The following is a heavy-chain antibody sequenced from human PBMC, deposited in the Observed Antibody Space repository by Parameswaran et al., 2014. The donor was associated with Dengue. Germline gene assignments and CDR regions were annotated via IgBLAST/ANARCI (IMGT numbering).Heavy chain of an antibody. CDR3: VVTMIIRGGSGDNLDY. CDR2: GYQSGTT. J-gene: IGHJ4*02. Sequence: PGKGLEWIGSGYQSGTTYSNPSLKSRVVISADTSRNEISLKLTSMTAADTAVYYCVVTMIIRGGSGDNLDYWGQGTLVTVSS. V-gene: IGHV4-39*01. D-gene: IGHD2-21*02.